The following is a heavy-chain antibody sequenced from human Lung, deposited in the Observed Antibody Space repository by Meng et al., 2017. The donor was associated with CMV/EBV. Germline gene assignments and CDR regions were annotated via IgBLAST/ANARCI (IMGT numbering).Heavy chain of an antibody. J-gene: IGHJ6*02. D-gene: IGHD4-17*01. CDR1: GYSFTSYW. CDR3: ARTTTPNYYYYGMDV. CDR2: IYLGDSDT. Sequence: GESXKISCKGSGYSFTSYWNGWVRQMPGKGLEWMGIIYLGDSDTRYSPSFQGQVIISADKSISTAYLQWSSLKASDTAMYYCARTTTPNYYYYGMDVWGQGXTVTVSS. V-gene: IGHV5-51*01.